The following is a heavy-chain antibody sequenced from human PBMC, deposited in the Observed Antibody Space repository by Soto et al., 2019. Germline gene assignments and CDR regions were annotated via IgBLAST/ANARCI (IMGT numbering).Heavy chain of an antibody. CDR2: ISYDGSNK. D-gene: IGHD3-22*01. CDR3: AKDDSSGYYSSYPDDY. J-gene: IGHJ4*02. V-gene: IGHV3-30*18. Sequence: PGGSLRLSCAASGFTFSSYGMHWVRQAPGKGLEWVAVISYDGSNKYYADSVKGRFTISRDNSKNTLYLQMNSLRAEDTAVYYCAKDDSSGYYSSYPDDYWGQGTLVTVSS. CDR1: GFTFSSYG.